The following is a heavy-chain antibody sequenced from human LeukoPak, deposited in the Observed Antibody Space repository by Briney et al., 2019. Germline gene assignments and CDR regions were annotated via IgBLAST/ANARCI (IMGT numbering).Heavy chain of an antibody. Sequence: GGSLRLSCAASGFTFSSYAMSWVRQAPGKGLEWVSAISGSGGSTYYADSVKGRFTISRDNSKNTLYLQMNSLRAEDTAVYYCAKPYDFWSGYYTRAFDIWGQGTMVTVSS. CDR2: ISGSGGST. CDR3: AKPYDFWSGYYTRAFDI. D-gene: IGHD3-3*01. V-gene: IGHV3-23*01. CDR1: GFTFSSYA. J-gene: IGHJ3*02.